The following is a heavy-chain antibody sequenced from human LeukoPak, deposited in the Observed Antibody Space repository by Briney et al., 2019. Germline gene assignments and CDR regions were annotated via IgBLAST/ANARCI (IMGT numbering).Heavy chain of an antibody. V-gene: IGHV1-69*05. J-gene: IGHJ4*02. Sequence: SVKVSCKASGGTFSGYAISWVRQAPGQGLEWMGRIIPIFGTANYAQKFQGRVTITTDESTSTAYMELSSLRSEDTAVYYCARDSGTIFGVVILDYWGQGTLVTVSS. CDR3: ARDSGTIFGVVILDY. CDR2: IIPIFGTA. D-gene: IGHD3-3*01. CDR1: GGTFSGYA.